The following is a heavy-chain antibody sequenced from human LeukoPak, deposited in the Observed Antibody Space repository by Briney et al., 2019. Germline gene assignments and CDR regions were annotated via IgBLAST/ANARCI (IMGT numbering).Heavy chain of an antibody. CDR3: AKEGPAYDILTGHYYYYSMDV. D-gene: IGHD3-9*01. Sequence: GGSLRLSCAASGFTFSSYATSWVRQVPGKGLEWVSAISGSGDTTYYADSVKGRLTISRDNSKNTLYLQMNSLRAEDTAIYYCAKEGPAYDILTGHYYYYSMDVWGKGTTVTVSS. J-gene: IGHJ6*04. V-gene: IGHV3-23*01. CDR2: ISGSGDTT. CDR1: GFTFSSYA.